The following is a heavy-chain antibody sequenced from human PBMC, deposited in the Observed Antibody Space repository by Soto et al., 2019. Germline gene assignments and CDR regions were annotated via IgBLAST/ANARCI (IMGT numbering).Heavy chain of an antibody. Sequence: RASVKVSCKASGYTFTGYYMHWVRQAPGQGLEWMGWINPNSGGTNYAQKFQGRVTMTRDTSISTAYMELSRLRSDDTAVYYCARDERDEAMVTLGESNWFDPWGQGTLVTVSS. J-gene: IGHJ5*02. CDR2: INPNSGGT. D-gene: IGHD5-18*01. CDR3: ARDERDEAMVTLGESNWFDP. V-gene: IGHV1-2*02. CDR1: GYTFTGYY.